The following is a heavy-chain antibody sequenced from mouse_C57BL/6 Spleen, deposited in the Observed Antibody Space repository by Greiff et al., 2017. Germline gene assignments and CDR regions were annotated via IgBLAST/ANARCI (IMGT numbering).Heavy chain of an antibody. CDR1: GYAFSSSW. Sequence: QVQLQQSGPELVKPGASVKISCKASGYAFSSSWMNWVKQRPGKGLEWIGRIYPGDGDTNYNGKFKGKATLTADKSSSTAYMQLSSLTSEDSAVYFCASGLLLFDYWGQGTTLTVSS. D-gene: IGHD1-1*01. V-gene: IGHV1-82*01. CDR3: ASGLLLFDY. CDR2: IYPGDGDT. J-gene: IGHJ2*01.